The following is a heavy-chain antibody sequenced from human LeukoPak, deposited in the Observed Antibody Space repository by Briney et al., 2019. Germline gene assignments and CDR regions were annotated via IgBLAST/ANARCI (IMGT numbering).Heavy chain of an antibody. CDR3: GRGGEVCSSTSCYRGHEY. CDR1: GYTFTVYY. V-gene: IGHV1-2*06. Sequence: ASVKVSSKASGYTFTVYYMHWVRQAPGPGLEWMGRINPDTGGTSYAKRFQGRVTITRDTSISTAYMELSRLTYDDTAVYYCGRGGEVCSSTSCYRGHEYWGQGTLVTVSS. J-gene: IGHJ4*02. D-gene: IGHD2-2*01. CDR2: INPDTGGT.